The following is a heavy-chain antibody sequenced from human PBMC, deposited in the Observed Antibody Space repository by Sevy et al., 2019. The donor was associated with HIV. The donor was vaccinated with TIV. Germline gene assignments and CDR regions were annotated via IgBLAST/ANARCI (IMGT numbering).Heavy chain of an antibody. J-gene: IGHJ4*02. V-gene: IGHV3-7*01. CDR3: ASETFFRLDH. Sequence: GSLRLSCAASGFTFSSYWMSWVRRTPEKGLEWLVKINQDGSQGYYVDSVKGRFTISRDNSKNSLYLHMNSLRAEDTAIYYCASETFFRLDHWGQGTLVTVSS. CDR1: GFTFSSYW. D-gene: IGHD3-3*01. CDR2: INQDGSQG.